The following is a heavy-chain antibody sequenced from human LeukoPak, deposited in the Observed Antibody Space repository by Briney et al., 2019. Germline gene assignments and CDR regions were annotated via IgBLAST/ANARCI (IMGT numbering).Heavy chain of an antibody. V-gene: IGHV5-51*01. J-gene: IGHJ4*02. CDR3: TRSPDIDILTGYSRYYFDY. Sequence: GESLKISCKGSGYSFTSYWIAWVRQMPGKGLEWMGIIYPGDSDTRYSPSFQGQGAISADKSISTAYLQWNSLKASDTAIYYCTRSPDIDILTGYSRYYFDYWGQGTLVTVSS. CDR2: IYPGDSDT. CDR1: GYSFTSYW. D-gene: IGHD3-9*01.